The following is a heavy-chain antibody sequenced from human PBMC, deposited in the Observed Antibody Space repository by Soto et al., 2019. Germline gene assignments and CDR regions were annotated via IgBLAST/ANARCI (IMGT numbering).Heavy chain of an antibody. D-gene: IGHD2-2*01. CDR1: GYTFTSYG. J-gene: IGHJ6*02. CDR3: ARVPREIILVGMDV. CDR2: ISGKTAKT. Sequence: QVQLVQSGAEVKKPGASVKVSCKASGYTFTSYGISWVRQAPGQGLEWMGWISGKTAKTNYAQNHQGRVTITTDTSTSTAYMELRSLRSDDTAVYYCARVPREIILVGMDVWGQGTTVTVSS. V-gene: IGHV1-18*04.